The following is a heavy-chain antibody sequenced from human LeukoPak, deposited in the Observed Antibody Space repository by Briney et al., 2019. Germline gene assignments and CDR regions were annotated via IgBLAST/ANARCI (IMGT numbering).Heavy chain of an antibody. D-gene: IGHD5-12*01. J-gene: IGHJ4*02. Sequence: GGSLRLSCAASGFTFDDYAMHWVRQAPGKGLEWVSLISGDGSSTYYADSVKGRFTISRDNSKNTLYLQMNSLRGDDTAVYYCANPQSRGYDYLDYWGQGTLVTVSS. V-gene: IGHV3-43*02. CDR3: ANPQSRGYDYLDY. CDR2: ISGDGSST. CDR1: GFTFDDYA.